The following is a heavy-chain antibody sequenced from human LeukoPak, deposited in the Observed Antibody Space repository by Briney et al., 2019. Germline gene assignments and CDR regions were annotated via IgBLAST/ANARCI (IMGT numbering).Heavy chain of an antibody. V-gene: IGHV3-11*01. Sequence: TGGSLRLSCAASGFTFSDYYMSWIRQAPGKGLEWVSYISSSGSTIYYADSVKGRFTISRDNAKNSLYLQMNSLRAEDTAVYYCARTNCGGDCYLPYWYFDLWGRGTLVTVSS. CDR3: ARTNCGGDCYLPYWYFDL. J-gene: IGHJ2*01. CDR2: ISSSGSTI. CDR1: GFTFSDYY. D-gene: IGHD2-21*02.